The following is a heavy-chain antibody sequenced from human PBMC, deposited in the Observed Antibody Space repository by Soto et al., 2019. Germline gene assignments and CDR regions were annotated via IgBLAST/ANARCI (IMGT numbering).Heavy chain of an antibody. V-gene: IGHV3-23*01. CDR1: GFTFSTYA. D-gene: IGHD1-1*01. J-gene: IGHJ6*02. CDR2: ISGSGGSI. CDR3: VKGYWKGDV. Sequence: GGSLRLSCAASGFTFSTYAMNWVRQAPGNELEWVSAISGSGGSIHYADSVKGRFTISRDNSKNTLYLQMNSLRDEDTAVYHCVKGYWKGDVWGQGTTVTVSS.